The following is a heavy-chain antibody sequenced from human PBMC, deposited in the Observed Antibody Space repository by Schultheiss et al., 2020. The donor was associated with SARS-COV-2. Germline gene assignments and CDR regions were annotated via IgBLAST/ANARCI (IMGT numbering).Heavy chain of an antibody. J-gene: IGHJ4*02. V-gene: IGHV3-30*04. Sequence: GGSLRLSCAASGFTFSSYAMHWVRQAPGKGLEWVAVISYDGSQKYYADSVKGRFTISRDNPKNTLYLQMNRLRAEDTAVYYCARGAGLLWFRELLSGRLHWGQGTLVTVSS. CDR1: GFTFSSYA. CDR3: ARGAGLLWFRELLSGRLH. CDR2: ISYDGSQK. D-gene: IGHD3-10*01.